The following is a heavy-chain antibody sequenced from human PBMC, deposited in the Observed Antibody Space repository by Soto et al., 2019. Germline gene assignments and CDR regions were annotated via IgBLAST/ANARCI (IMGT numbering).Heavy chain of an antibody. V-gene: IGHV1-69*06. CDR3: ASGTRGYSYALDY. CDR1: GYTFATYG. Sequence: ASVKVSCKTSGYTFATYGIHWVRQAPGQGLEWMGGISPYFGTANYAQKVQGRVTMTADKSTSTVYMELSSLRSEDTAVCYCASGTRGYSYALDYWGQGTLVTVSS. D-gene: IGHD5-18*01. J-gene: IGHJ4*02. CDR2: ISPYFGTA.